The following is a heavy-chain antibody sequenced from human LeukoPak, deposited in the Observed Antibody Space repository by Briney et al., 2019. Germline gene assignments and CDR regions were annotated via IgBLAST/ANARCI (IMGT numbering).Heavy chain of an antibody. Sequence: GGSLRLSCTASGFTLRNYWMHWVRQVPGKRLVWVSRISGDGSVTNYADSVQGRFTISRDNAKNILYLQINSLRSEDTAVYYCARDLGIAVAGMFYWGQGTLVTVSS. CDR3: ARDLGIAVAGMFY. V-gene: IGHV3-74*01. J-gene: IGHJ4*02. CDR1: GFTLRNYW. CDR2: ISGDGSVT. D-gene: IGHD6-19*01.